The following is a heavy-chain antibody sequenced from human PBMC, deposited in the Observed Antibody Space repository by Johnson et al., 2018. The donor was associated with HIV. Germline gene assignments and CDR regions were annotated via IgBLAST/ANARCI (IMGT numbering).Heavy chain of an antibody. V-gene: IGHV3-72*01. J-gene: IGHJ3*01. CDR2: ARNEANSYTI. Sequence: VQLVESGGGLVQPGGSLRLSCDTSGFTFSDYFIDWVRQAPGRGLEWLGRARNEANSYTIEYAASVRRRFSISRDHSKNSVFLQMNSLKTEDTAVYYCARGYGVYATSFDVWGQGTVVAVSS. D-gene: IGHD5/OR15-5a*01. CDR1: GFTFSDYF. CDR3: ARGYGVYATSFDV.